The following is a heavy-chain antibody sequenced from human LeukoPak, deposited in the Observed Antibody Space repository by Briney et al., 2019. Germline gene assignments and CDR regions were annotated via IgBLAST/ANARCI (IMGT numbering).Heavy chain of an antibody. J-gene: IGHJ4*02. D-gene: IGHD6-13*01. V-gene: IGHV4-30-2*01. CDR3: ARHSSAAAGKPKAYYFDY. CDR1: GGSISSGGYS. Sequence: SETLSLTCAVSGGSISSGGYSWSWIRQPPGKGLEWIGYIYHSGSTYYNPSLKSRVTISVDRSKNQFSLKLSSVTAADTAVYYCARHSSAAAGKPKAYYFDYWGQGTLVTVSS. CDR2: IYHSGST.